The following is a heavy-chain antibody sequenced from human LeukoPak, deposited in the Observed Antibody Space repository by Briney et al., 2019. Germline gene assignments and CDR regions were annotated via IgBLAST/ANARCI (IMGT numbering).Heavy chain of an antibody. CDR1: GGSIITNDYW. CDR3: AKGFSQLMVRGVITRWFDP. Sequence: SETLSLTCVVSGGSIITNDYWWGWIRQPPGKGLEWIGTIDHAGTTFYNVSLKSRVTISVDTSKNQFSLKLSSVTAADTAVYYCAKGFSQLMVRGVITRWFDPWGQGTLVTVSS. D-gene: IGHD3-10*01. V-gene: IGHV4-39*01. J-gene: IGHJ5*02. CDR2: IDHAGTT.